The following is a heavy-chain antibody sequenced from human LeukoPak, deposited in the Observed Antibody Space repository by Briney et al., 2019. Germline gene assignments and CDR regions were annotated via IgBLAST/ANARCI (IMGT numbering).Heavy chain of an antibody. D-gene: IGHD3-3*01. Sequence: GGSLRLSCAASRFTFSSYAMHWVRQAPGKGLEWVAVISYDGSNKYYTDSVRGRFTISRDNSKNTLYLQMNSLRAEDTAVYYCARGPNYDFWSGYYTNYYYYMDLWGKGTTVTVS. CDR3: ARGPNYDFWSGYYTNYYYYMDL. V-gene: IGHV3-30*04. CDR2: ISYDGSNK. J-gene: IGHJ6*03. CDR1: RFTFSSYA.